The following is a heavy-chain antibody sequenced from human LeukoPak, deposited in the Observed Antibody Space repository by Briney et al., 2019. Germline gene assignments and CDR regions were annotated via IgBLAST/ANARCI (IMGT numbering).Heavy chain of an antibody. Sequence: ASVKVSCKASGYTFTSYYMHWVRQAPGQGLEWMGIINPSGGSTSYAQKFQGRVTMTRDMSTSTVYMELSRLRSEDTAVYYCARDRPLYGSGESFDYWGQGTLVTVSS. V-gene: IGHV1-46*01. D-gene: IGHD3-10*01. CDR2: INPSGGST. CDR3: ARDRPLYGSGESFDY. J-gene: IGHJ4*02. CDR1: GYTFTSYY.